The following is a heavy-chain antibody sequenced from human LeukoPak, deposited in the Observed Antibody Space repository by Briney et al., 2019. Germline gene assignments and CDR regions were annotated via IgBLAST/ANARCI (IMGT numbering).Heavy chain of an antibody. Sequence: ASVKVSCKASGYTFSDYYIHWVRQAAGQGLEWMGRINPNSGGTSFTQKFQGRVTMTRDTSISTAYMELSRLRSEDTAIYYCARVNGYSFDYWGQGALVTVSS. J-gene: IGHJ4*02. CDR2: INPNSGGT. CDR3: ARVNGYSFDY. V-gene: IGHV1-2*06. CDR1: GYTFSDYY. D-gene: IGHD2-8*01.